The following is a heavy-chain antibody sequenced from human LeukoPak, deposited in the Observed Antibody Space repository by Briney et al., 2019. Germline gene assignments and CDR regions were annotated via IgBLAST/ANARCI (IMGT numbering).Heavy chain of an antibody. CDR3: ARAPNRDSKNQFDP. CDR1: GFTFSSYW. Sequence: GGSLRLSCAASGFTFSSYWMHWVRQAPGKGLVWVSRIDSDGSATKYADSVKGRFTIYRDNAKNTLYLQMNSLRAEDTAVYYCARAPNRDSKNQFDPWGQGTLVTVSS. CDR2: IDSDGSAT. D-gene: IGHD4-11*01. V-gene: IGHV3-74*03. J-gene: IGHJ5*02.